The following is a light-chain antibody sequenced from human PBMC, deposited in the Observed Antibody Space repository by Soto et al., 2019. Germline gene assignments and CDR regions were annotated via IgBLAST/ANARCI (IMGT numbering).Light chain of an antibody. CDR1: QSVSSNY. CDR3: QQYGSPFT. CDR2: GAS. Sequence: IVLTQSPGTLSLSQGERATLSCRASQSVSSNYLAWYQQKPGQAPRLLIYGASSRATGIPDRFSGSGSGTDFTLTISRLEPEDFAVYYCQQYGSPFTFGPGTKVDIK. J-gene: IGKJ3*01. V-gene: IGKV3-20*01.